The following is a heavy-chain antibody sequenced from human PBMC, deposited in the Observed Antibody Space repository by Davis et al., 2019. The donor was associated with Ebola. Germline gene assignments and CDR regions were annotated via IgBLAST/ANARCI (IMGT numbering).Heavy chain of an antibody. J-gene: IGHJ6*02. CDR3: ATVFPSSNYVCCYYYYGMDV. Sequence: AASVQVSCKVSGYTLTELSMHWVRQAPGKGLEWMGGFDPEDGETIYAQKFQGRVTMTEDTSTDTAYMELSSLRSEDTAVYYCATVFPSSNYVCCYYYYGMDVWGQGTTVTVSS. CDR1: GYTLTELS. CDR2: FDPEDGET. D-gene: IGHD4-11*01. V-gene: IGHV1-24*01.